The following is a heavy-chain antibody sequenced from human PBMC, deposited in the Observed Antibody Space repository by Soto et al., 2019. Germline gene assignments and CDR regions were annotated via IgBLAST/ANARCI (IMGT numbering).Heavy chain of an antibody. V-gene: IGHV1-8*01. CDR1: GYTFNSYD. CDR2: MNSKSGNT. D-gene: IGHD4-4*01. Sequence: ASVKVSSKASGYTFNSYDINWVRQATGQGLQWMGWMNSKSGNTVYSLTFQGRVTMTRNTSISTAYMELSSLRSEDTAVYYCARGYGDGYSLLHYYGMDVWGQGTTVTVYS. CDR3: ARGYGDGYSLLHYYGMDV. J-gene: IGHJ6*02.